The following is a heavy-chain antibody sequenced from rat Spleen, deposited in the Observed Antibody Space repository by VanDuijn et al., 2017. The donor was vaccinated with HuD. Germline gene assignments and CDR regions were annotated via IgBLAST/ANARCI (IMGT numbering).Heavy chain of an antibody. Sequence: VHLKESGPGLVQSSQTLSLTCTVSGFSLTSNGVSWVRQPPGEGLEWIAAISTGGNTYYNSALSSRLSISRDTSKSQVFLKVDSLQTEDTATYFCTRESLPGFNSHWFLSWGQGTLVTVSS. CDR2: ISTGGNT. CDR3: TRESLPGFNSHWFLS. V-gene: IGHV2S12*01. J-gene: IGHJ3*01. D-gene: IGHD1-4*01. CDR1: GFSLTSNG.